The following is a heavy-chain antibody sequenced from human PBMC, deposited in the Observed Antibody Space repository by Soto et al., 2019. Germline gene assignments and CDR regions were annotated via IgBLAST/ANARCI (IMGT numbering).Heavy chain of an antibody. J-gene: IGHJ3*02. Sequence: QVQLVQSGAEVKKPGSSVKVSCKASGGTFSSYAISWVRQAPGQGLEWMGGIIPIFGTANYAQKFQGRVTITADESTSTAYMELSSLRSEDTAVYYCARDLAGRYYDSSGYYLVDAFDIWGQGTMVTVSS. CDR2: IIPIFGTA. CDR3: ARDLAGRYYDSSGYYLVDAFDI. CDR1: GGTFSSYA. D-gene: IGHD3-22*01. V-gene: IGHV1-69*12.